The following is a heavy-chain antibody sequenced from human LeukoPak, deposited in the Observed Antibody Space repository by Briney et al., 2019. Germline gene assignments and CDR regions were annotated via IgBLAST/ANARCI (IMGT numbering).Heavy chain of an antibody. J-gene: IGHJ4*02. Sequence: SETLSPTCAVYGGSFSGYYWSWIRQPPGKGLEWIGEINHSGSTNYNPSLKSRVTISVETSKNQFSRKRSSWTAAATAGYYCAGGLSRSSWKGRFDYWGQGTLVTVSS. CDR3: AGGLSRSSWKGRFDY. CDR1: GGSFSGYY. D-gene: IGHD6-13*01. V-gene: IGHV4-34*01. CDR2: INHSGST.